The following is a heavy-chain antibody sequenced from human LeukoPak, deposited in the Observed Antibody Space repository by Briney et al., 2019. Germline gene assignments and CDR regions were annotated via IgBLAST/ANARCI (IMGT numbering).Heavy chain of an antibody. J-gene: IGHJ4*02. Sequence: GGSLRLSCTASGFTFSSYSMNWVRQAPGKGLEWVSSISSSSSYIYYADSVKGRFTISRDNAKNSLYLQMNSLRAEDTAVYYCARQYCSRGSCYSSYWGQGTLVTVSS. D-gene: IGHD2-15*01. V-gene: IGHV3-21*01. CDR2: ISSSSSYI. CDR1: GFTFSSYS. CDR3: ARQYCSRGSCYSSY.